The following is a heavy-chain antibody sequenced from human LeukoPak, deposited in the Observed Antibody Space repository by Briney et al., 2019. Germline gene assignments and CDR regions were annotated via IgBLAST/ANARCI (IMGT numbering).Heavy chain of an antibody. Sequence: PGGSLRLSCAASGFTFSSYSMNWVRQAPGKGLEWVSYISSSSSTIYYADSVKGRFTISRDNAKNSLYLQMNSLRAEDTAVYYCARDKAYSKGYHYMDVWGKGTTVTVSS. CDR3: ARDKAYSKGYHYMDV. D-gene: IGHD4-11*01. CDR1: GFTFSSYS. CDR2: ISSSSSTI. V-gene: IGHV3-48*01. J-gene: IGHJ6*03.